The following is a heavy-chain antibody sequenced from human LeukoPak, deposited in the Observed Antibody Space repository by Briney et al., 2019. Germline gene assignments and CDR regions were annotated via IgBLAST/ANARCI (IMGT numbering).Heavy chain of an antibody. CDR1: GGSFSGYY. CDR2: IYYSGST. Sequence: PSETLSLTCAVYGGSFSGYYWSRIRQHPGKGLEWIGYIYYSGSTYYNPSLKSRVTISVDTSKNQFSLKLSSVTAADTAVYYCARSLRVYDSSGYQNYFDYWGQGTLVTVSS. J-gene: IGHJ4*02. V-gene: IGHV4-31*11. D-gene: IGHD3-22*01. CDR3: ARSLRVYDSSGYQNYFDY.